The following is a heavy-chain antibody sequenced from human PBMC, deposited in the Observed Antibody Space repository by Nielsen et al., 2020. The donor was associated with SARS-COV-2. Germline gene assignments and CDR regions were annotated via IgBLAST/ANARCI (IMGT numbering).Heavy chain of an antibody. CDR2: IYYSGST. Sequence: SETLSLTCTVSGGSISSYYWGWIRQPPGKGLEWIGSIYYSGSTYYNPSLKSRVTISVDTSKNQFSLKLSSVTAADTAVYYCARLRRYGYCSSTSCPLDFDYWGQGTLVTVSS. V-gene: IGHV4-39*01. CDR1: GGSISSYY. J-gene: IGHJ4*02. D-gene: IGHD2-2*01. CDR3: ARLRRYGYCSSTSCPLDFDY.